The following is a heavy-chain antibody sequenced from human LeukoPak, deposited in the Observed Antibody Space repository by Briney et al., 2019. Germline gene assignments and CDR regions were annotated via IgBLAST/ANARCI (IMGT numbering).Heavy chain of an antibody. CDR1: GFTFSNYG. Sequence: GGSLRLSCAASGFTFSNYGMHWVRQAPGKGLEWVALISFDGSQKYYADSVKGRFTISRDNSKSTVYLQMNSLRAEDTAVYYCANRGYCSSTSCMGAFDIWGQGTMVTVSS. D-gene: IGHD2-2*01. CDR3: ANRGYCSSTSCMGAFDI. CDR2: ISFDGSQK. J-gene: IGHJ3*02. V-gene: IGHV3-30*02.